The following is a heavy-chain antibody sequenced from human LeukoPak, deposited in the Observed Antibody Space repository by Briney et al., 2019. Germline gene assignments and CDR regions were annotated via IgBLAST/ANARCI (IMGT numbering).Heavy chain of an antibody. Sequence: SETLSLTCTVSGDSMKNYYWMWLRQSPGKGLEWFGYIYYSESTNYNPSLKSRVTISVDTSNNQSSLKLSSVTAADTAVYYCARAGYCSSTSCQWVPLVWGQGTTVTVSS. J-gene: IGHJ6*02. CDR2: IYYSEST. V-gene: IGHV4-59*01. CDR1: GDSMKNYY. D-gene: IGHD2-2*03. CDR3: ARAGYCSSTSCQWVPLV.